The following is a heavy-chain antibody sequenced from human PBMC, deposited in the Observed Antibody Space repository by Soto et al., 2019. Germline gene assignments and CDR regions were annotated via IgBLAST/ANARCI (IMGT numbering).Heavy chain of an antibody. J-gene: IGHJ6*02. CDR3: ARAGAVYCSSTSCPQRDYYYGMDV. Sequence: SETLSLTCTVSGGSISSYYWSWIRQPAGKGLEWIGRIYTSGSTNYNPSLKSRVTMSIDTSTNQFSQKLSSVTAADMAVNYCARAGAVYCSSTSCPQRDYYYGMDVWGQGTTVTVSS. CDR2: IYTSGST. V-gene: IGHV4-4*07. CDR1: GGSISSYY. D-gene: IGHD2-2*01.